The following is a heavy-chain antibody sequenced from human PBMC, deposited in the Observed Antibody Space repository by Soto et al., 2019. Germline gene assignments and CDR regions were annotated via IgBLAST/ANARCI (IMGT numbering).Heavy chain of an antibody. D-gene: IGHD2-8*01. CDR3: ARDRVSHFDY. J-gene: IGHJ4*02. CDR2: ISYDGSNK. V-gene: IGHV3-30-3*01. CDR1: GFTFSSYA. Sequence: QVQLVESGGGVVQPGRSLRLSCAASGFTFSSYAMHWVRQAPGKGLEWVAVISYDGSNKYYADSVKGRFTISRDNSKNTLYLQMNSLRAEDTAVYYCARDRVSHFDYWGQGTLVTVSS.